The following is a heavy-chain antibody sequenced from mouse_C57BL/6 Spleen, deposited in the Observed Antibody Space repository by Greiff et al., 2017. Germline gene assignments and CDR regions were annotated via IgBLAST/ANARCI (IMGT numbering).Heavy chain of an antibody. CDR2: INYDGSST. V-gene: IGHV5-16*01. J-gene: IGHJ1*03. CDR3: ARGGGYFDV. CDR1: GFTFSDYY. Sequence: EVQLQESEGGLVQPGSSMKLSCTASGFTFSDYYMAWVRQVPEKGLEWVANINYDGSSTYYLDSLKSRFIISRDNAKNILYLQMSSLKSEDTATYYCARGGGYFDVWGTGTTVTVSS.